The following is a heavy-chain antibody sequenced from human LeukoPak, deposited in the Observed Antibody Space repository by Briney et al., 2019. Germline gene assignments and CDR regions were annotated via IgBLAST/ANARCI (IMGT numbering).Heavy chain of an antibody. D-gene: IGHD5-18*01. CDR2: IDHSGDT. V-gene: IGHV4-34*01. Sequence: SETLSLTCAVFGGPFNDYYWSWIRQPPEKGLEWIGEIDHSGDTNYNPSLKSRVTISVDASKNQFSLKLSSVAAADTAVYFCANTQLWLQYWGQGTLVTVSS. CDR3: ANTQLWLQY. CDR1: GGPFNDYY. J-gene: IGHJ4*02.